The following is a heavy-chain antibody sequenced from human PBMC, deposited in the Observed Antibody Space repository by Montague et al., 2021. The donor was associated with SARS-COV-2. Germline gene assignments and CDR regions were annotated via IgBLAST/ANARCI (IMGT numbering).Heavy chain of an antibody. V-gene: IGHV4-59*01. CDR1: GGSISSYY. Sequence: SESLSLICTVSGGSISSYYWSWIRQPPGKGLEWIGYIYYSGSTNYNPSLKSRVTISVDTSKNQFSLRLSSVTAADTAVYYCARDLPPSRPRNPVWGQGTLVTVYS. D-gene: IGHD2/OR15-2a*01. J-gene: IGHJ4*02. CDR3: ARDLPPSRPRNPV. CDR2: IYYSGST.